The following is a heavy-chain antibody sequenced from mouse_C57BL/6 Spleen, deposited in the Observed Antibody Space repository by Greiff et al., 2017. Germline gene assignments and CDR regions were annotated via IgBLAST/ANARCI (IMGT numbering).Heavy chain of an antibody. CDR3: ARGNYYGSSYWYFDV. J-gene: IGHJ1*03. Sequence: VQLQQSGPELVKPGASVKISCKASGYTFTDYYMTWVKQSHGKSLEWIGDINPNNGGTSYNQKFKGKATLTVDKSSSTAYMELRRLTSEDSAVYYCARGNYYGSSYWYFDVWGTGTSVTGSS. CDR2: INPNNGGT. V-gene: IGHV1-26*01. CDR1: GYTFTDYY. D-gene: IGHD1-1*01.